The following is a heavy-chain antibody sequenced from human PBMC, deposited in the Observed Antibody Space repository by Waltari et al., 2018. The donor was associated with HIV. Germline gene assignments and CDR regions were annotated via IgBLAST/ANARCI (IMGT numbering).Heavy chain of an antibody. V-gene: IGHV3-49*04. CDR2: IRSRAYGGTR. Sequence: EVQLVESGGDLVQPGRSLRLSCTASGFNFGDYARSWVRQAPGKVLEWVGFIRSRAYGGTREYAASVRDRFSISRDDSKSIAYLQMSSLKTEDTGIYYCTRKNKMGYYFDYWGQGTLVTVSS. CDR3: TRKNKMGYYFDY. J-gene: IGHJ4*02. D-gene: IGHD3-16*01. CDR1: GFNFGDYA.